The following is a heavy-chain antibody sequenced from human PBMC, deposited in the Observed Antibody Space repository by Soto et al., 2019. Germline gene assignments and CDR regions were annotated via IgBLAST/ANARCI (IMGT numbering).Heavy chain of an antibody. CDR1: GGSNTSVAHS. D-gene: IGHD3-16*01. CDR3: TRARDYVWCFGL. V-gene: IGHV4-30-2*06. J-gene: IGHJ4*02. CDR2: SYHSGSS. Sequence: ASETLSLTCTVSGGSNTSVAHSWGWVRESPGKGREWIGHSYHSGSSYYNPCLQSRVTISVDRSKAQFYLALTSMTAAGTAVYFCTRARDYVWCFGLWGLGTPVTVHS.